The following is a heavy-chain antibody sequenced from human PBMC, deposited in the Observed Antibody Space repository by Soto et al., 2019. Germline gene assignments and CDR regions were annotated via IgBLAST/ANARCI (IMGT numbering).Heavy chain of an antibody. CDR2: IYSGGST. CDR3: ASSESGPPRFWSGYWISEYSDY. CDR1: GFTVSSNY. J-gene: IGHJ4*02. Sequence: EVQLVESGGGLVQPGGSLRLSCAASGFTVSSNYMSWVRQAPGKGLEWVSVIYSGGSTYYADSVKGRFTISRDNSKNTLDLQMNSLGAGDTAVYYCASSESGPPRFWSGYWISEYSDYWGQGTLVTVSS. V-gene: IGHV3-66*01. D-gene: IGHD3-3*01.